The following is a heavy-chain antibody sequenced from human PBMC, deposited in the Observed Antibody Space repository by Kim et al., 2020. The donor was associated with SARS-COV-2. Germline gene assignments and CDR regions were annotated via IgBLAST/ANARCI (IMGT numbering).Heavy chain of an antibody. CDR2: ISPSGHST. J-gene: IGHJ4*02. D-gene: IGHD3-22*01. CDR1: GFTFSRHT. V-gene: IGHV3-21*01. CDR3: AGDGGGEGGYAGY. Sequence: GGSLRLSCAASGFTFSRHTMNWVRLAPGKGLEWVSSISPSGHSTWHVESVKGRFTISRDNAKNSVFLQMHNLEVEDTAIYYCAGDGGGEGGYAGYWGQGTLVTVSS.